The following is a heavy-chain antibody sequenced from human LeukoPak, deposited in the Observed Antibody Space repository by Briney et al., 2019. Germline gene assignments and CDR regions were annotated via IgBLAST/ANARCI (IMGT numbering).Heavy chain of an antibody. CDR1: GFTFSSYW. CDR2: INSDGSST. Sequence: GGSLRLSCAASGFTFSSYWMHWVRQAPGKGLVWVSRINSDGSSTSYADSVKGRFTISRDNAKNTLYLQMNSRRAVDTAVYYFVELTSMVEQYWGQGTLVTVSS. J-gene: IGHJ4*02. CDR3: VELTSMVEQY. D-gene: IGHD3-10*01. V-gene: IGHV3-74*01.